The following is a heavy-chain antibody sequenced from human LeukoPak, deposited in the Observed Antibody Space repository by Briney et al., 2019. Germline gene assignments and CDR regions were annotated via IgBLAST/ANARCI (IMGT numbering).Heavy chain of an antibody. J-gene: IGHJ3*02. CDR3: ARVMGQLPRDAFDI. CDR2: INHSGST. V-gene: IGHV4-34*01. D-gene: IGHD6-6*01. CDR1: GGSFSGYY. Sequence: PSETLSLTCAVYGGSFSGYYWSWIRQPPGKGLEWIGEINHSGSTNYNPSLKSRVTISVDTSKNQFSLKLSSVTAADTAVYYCARVMGQLPRDAFDIWGQGTLVTVSS.